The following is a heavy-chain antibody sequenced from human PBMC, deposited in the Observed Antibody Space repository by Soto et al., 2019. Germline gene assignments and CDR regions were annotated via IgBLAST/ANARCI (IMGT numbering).Heavy chain of an antibody. D-gene: IGHD2-21*02. V-gene: IGHV3-23*01. Sequence: GGSLRLSCAASGFTFGNYAMNWVRQAPGKGLEWISSISDPGTSTYYANSVKGRFSMSRDNSKNTLFLQMNRLRADDTAVYFCAKSLVTPSDAFDLWGPGTLVTVSS. J-gene: IGHJ3*01. CDR3: AKSLVTPSDAFDL. CDR2: ISDPGTST. CDR1: GFTFGNYA.